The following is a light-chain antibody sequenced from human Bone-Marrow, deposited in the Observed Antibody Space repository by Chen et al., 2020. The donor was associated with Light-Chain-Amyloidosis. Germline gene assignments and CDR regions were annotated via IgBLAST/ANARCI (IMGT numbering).Light chain of an antibody. Sequence: SALTHPASLSGSPGQSTTISCTGTSSDVGGDNHVSWYQQHPDKAPKLMIYEVTNRPSWVPDRFSGSKSDNTASLTISGLQTEDEADFCSSYTITDTLVFGSGARVTVL. CDR2: EVT. CDR3: SSYTITDTLV. V-gene: IGLV2-14*01. J-gene: IGLJ1*01. CDR1: SSDVGGDNH.